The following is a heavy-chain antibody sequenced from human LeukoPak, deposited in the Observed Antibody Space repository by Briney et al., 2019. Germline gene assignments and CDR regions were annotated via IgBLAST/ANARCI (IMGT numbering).Heavy chain of an antibody. CDR1: GFTFSTYN. CDR2: ISCRSSDI. J-gene: IGHJ4*02. Sequence: GGSLSLFCAASGFTFSTYNMNWVRQAPGRGLEWVSSISCRSSDIYYADSVKGRFTVSRDNAKNSLYLQMNSLRAEDTAVYFCARPRFTTSWDFDYWGQGALVTVSS. D-gene: IGHD6-13*01. V-gene: IGHV3-21*01. CDR3: ARPRFTTSWDFDY.